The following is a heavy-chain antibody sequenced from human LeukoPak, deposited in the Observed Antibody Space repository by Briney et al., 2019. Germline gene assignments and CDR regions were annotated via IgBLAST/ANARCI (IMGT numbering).Heavy chain of an antibody. CDR2: IKQDGSEK. CDR1: GFTFSSYW. J-gene: IGHJ4*02. Sequence: GGSLRLSCAASGFTFSSYWMSWVRQAPGKGLEWVANIKQDGSEKYYVDSVKGRFTISRDNAKNSLYLQMNSLRAEDTAVYYCARVRWLGELSPLDYWGQGTLVTVSS. D-gene: IGHD3-10*01. V-gene: IGHV3-7*01. CDR3: ARVRWLGELSPLDY.